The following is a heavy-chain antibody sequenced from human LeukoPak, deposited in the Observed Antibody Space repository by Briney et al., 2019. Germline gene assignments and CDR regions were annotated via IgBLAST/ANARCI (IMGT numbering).Heavy chain of an antibody. CDR1: GLTVSRNY. V-gene: IGHV3-53*01. Sequence: PWGSLRLSCAASGLTVSRNYMSWVRQAPGKGLEWVSVIYSGGSTYYADSVKGRFTISRDNSKNTLYLQMNSLRAEDTAVYYCARGERSSTHAFDIWGQGTMVTVSS. CDR2: IYSGGST. D-gene: IGHD2-2*01. CDR3: ARGERSSTHAFDI. J-gene: IGHJ3*02.